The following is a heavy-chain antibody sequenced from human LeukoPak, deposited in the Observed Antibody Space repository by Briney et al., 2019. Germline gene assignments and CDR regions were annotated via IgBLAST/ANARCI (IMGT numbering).Heavy chain of an antibody. V-gene: IGHV1-8*01. CDR1: GYTFTSYD. CDR3: ARVTYYHILTGSYSGGDFDH. Sequence: ASVKVSCKASGYTFTSYDIYWVRQAPGQGLEWMGWVYPDSGNTGYAQKFQGRVTMTRDTSISTAYMELSSLSSEDTAVYYCARVTYYHILTGSYSGGDFDHWGQGPLVTVSS. D-gene: IGHD3-9*01. J-gene: IGHJ4*02. CDR2: VYPDSGNT.